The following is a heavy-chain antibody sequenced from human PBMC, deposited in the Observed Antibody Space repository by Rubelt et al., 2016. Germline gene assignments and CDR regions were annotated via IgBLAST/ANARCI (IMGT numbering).Heavy chain of an antibody. J-gene: IGHJ4*02. D-gene: IGHD6-6*01. Sequence: YHTRLKSRVTISVDTSKNQFSLKLSSVTAADTAVYYCASVAARQGPWGQGTLVTVSS. V-gene: IGHV4-34*01. CDR3: ASVAARQGP.